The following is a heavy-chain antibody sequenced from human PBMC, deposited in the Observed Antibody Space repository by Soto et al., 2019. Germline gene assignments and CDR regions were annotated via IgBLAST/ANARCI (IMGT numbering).Heavy chain of an antibody. D-gene: IGHD5-18*01. CDR1: GFTFSSYA. J-gene: IGHJ3*02. CDR2: ISGSGGTT. V-gene: IGHV3-23*01. Sequence: PGGSLSLSCAASGFTFSSYAMSWVRPAPGKGLEWVSAISGSGGTTYYADSVKGRFTFSRDNSKNTLYLQMNSLRAEDTAVYYCAKTANGWFSAFDIWGQGTMVTVSS. CDR3: AKTANGWFSAFDI.